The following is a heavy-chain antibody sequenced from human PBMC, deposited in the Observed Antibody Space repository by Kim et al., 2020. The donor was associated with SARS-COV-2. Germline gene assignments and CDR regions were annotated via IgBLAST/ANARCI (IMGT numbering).Heavy chain of an antibody. CDR1: GLTFSTTD. V-gene: IGHV3-48*02. D-gene: IGHD1-1*01. J-gene: IGHJ4*02. CDR3: ARDRTAFDY. CDR2: ISRSGSAI. Sequence: GGSLRLSCAVSGLTFSTTDMHWVRQAPGKGLEWIAYISRSGSAIVYADSVKGRFTIFRDEAKNSIFLQMNSLRDEDTAVYYCARDRTAFDYWGQGTLVTVSS.